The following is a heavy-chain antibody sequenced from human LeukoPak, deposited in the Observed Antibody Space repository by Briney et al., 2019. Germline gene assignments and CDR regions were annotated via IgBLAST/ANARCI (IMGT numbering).Heavy chain of an antibody. CDR3: ARGGNSFEMYNWFDP. J-gene: IGHJ5*02. V-gene: IGHV1-69*05. Sequence: ASVKVSCKASGGTFSRYAISWVRQAPGQGLEWMGGIIPIFGTANYAQKFQGRVTITTDESTSTAYMELSSLRSEDTAVYYCARGGNSFEMYNWFDPWGQGTLVTVSS. D-gene: IGHD1-7*01. CDR1: GGTFSRYA. CDR2: IIPIFGTA.